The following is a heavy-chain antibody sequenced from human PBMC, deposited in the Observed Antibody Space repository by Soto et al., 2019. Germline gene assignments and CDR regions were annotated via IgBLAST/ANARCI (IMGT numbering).Heavy chain of an antibody. CDR1: GGTFSSYT. Sequence: GDSVKVSCKASGGTFSSYTISWVRQAPGQGLEWMGGIIPIFATANYAQKFQGRVTITADESTSTAYMELSSLRSEDTAVYYCARQVDHGASWCARCGQGMLVTFS. J-gene: IGHJ5*02. V-gene: IGHV1-69*13. CDR3: ARQVDHGASWCAR. CDR2: IIPIFATA. D-gene: IGHD2-15*01.